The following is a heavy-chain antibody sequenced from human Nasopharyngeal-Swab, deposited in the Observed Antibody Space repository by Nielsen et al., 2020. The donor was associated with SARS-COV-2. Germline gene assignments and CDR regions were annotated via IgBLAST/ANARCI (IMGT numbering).Heavy chain of an antibody. CDR2: ISSSSNYI. J-gene: IGHJ6*02. CDR3: ARLGTESYLYYSLDV. CDR1: GFTFNMFS. V-gene: IGHV3-21*01. Sequence: GESLKISCVTSGFTFNMFSMHWVRQAPGKGLEWVSSISSSSNYIYYGDSVKGRFTISRDNTQKSLYLEMNSLRVEDTAVYYCARLGTESYLYYSLDVWGQGTTVTVSS. D-gene: IGHD1-1*01.